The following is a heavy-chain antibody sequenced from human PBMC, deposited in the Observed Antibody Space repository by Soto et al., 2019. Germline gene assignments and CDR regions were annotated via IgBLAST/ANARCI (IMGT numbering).Heavy chain of an antibody. CDR2: IYPGDSHT. J-gene: IGHJ6*02. Sequence: PGESLKISCKGSGYSFTSHWIGWVRQMPGKGLEWMGIIYPGDSHTTYSPSFQDQVTISADKSISTAFLQWRSLKASDTAMYYCARQGFHDFWSGFPAPDYGMDVWGQGTTVTVSS. D-gene: IGHD3-3*01. CDR1: GYSFTSHW. V-gene: IGHV5-51*01. CDR3: ARQGFHDFWSGFPAPDYGMDV.